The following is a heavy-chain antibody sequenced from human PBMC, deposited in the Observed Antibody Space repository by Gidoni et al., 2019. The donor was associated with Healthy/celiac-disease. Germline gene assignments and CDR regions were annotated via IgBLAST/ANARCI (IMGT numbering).Heavy chain of an antibody. CDR3: ARDGEYCSGGSCLYDAFDI. J-gene: IGHJ3*02. CDR1: GFTFSSYA. CDR2: ISDDGSNK. V-gene: IGHV3-30-3*01. D-gene: IGHD2-15*01. Sequence: QVKLVASGGGVVQPGRSLRLSCAASGFTFSSYAIHWVRQAPGKGLEWLAVISDDGSNKYYADSVKGRFTISRDNSKNTLYLQMNSLRAEDTAVYYCARDGEYCSGGSCLYDAFDIWGQGTMVTVSS.